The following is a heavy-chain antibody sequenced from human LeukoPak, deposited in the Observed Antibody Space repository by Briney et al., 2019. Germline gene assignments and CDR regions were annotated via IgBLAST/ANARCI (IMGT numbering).Heavy chain of an antibody. V-gene: IGHV1-18*01. CDR3: ARKGRDGYNYRAFDI. CDR2: ISAYNGNT. D-gene: IGHD5-24*01. CDR1: GYTFTSYG. J-gene: IGHJ3*02. Sequence: APVKVSCKASGYTFTSYGISWVRQAPGQGLEWMGWISAYNGNTNYAQKLQGRVTMTTDTSTSTAYMELRSLRSDDTAVYYCARKGRDGYNYRAFDIWGQGTMVTVSS.